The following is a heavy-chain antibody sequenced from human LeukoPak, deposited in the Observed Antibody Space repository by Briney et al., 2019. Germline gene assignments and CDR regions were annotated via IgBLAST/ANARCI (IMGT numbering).Heavy chain of an antibody. D-gene: IGHD3-3*01. CDR1: GFTFSSYA. CDR3: AKNVRALRFLEWVYYFDY. V-gene: IGHV3-23*01. Sequence: QPGGSLRLSCAASGFTFSSYAMSWVRQAPGKGLEWVSAISGSGGSTYYADSVKGRFTISRDNSKNTLYLQMNSLRAEDTAVYYCAKNVRALRFLEWVYYFDYWGQGTLVTVS. J-gene: IGHJ4*02. CDR2: ISGSGGST.